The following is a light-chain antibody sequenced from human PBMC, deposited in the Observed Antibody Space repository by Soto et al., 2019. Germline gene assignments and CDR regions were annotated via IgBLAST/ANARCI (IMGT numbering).Light chain of an antibody. CDR1: QSITTY. V-gene: IGKV1-39*01. CDR2: AAS. Sequence: DIQMTQSPSSLSASVGDRVTITCRASQSITTYLNWYRQKPGKAPKLLIHAASSLQSGVPSRFSGSGSETEFTLSISSLQPEDFATYFCQQIYSAPLPFGGGTKVDIK. J-gene: IGKJ4*01. CDR3: QQIYSAPLP.